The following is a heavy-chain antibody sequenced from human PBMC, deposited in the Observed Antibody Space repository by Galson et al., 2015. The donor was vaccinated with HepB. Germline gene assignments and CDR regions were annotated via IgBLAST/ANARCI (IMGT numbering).Heavy chain of an antibody. J-gene: IGHJ4*02. D-gene: IGHD2-15*01. V-gene: IGHV3-53*01. CDR3: ARSSCSDSIGVAGN. CDR1: GFTVSSSY. Sequence: SLRLSCAASGFTVSSSYMSWVRQAPGKGLGWVSVLYSNANTNYADSVKGRFTLSRDNSKNTLYLQMNSLRAEDTAVYYCARSSCSDSIGVAGNWGQGTLDTVSS. CDR2: LYSNANT.